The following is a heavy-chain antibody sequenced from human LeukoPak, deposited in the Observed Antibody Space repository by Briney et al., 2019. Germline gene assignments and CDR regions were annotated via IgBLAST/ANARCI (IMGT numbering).Heavy chain of an antibody. D-gene: IGHD3-22*01. V-gene: IGHV4-61*09. CDR3: ASSDYYSGSWAFDI. CDR2: IYTSGTT. J-gene: IGHJ3*02. CDR1: GGSFSSGSYY. Sequence: KTSETLSLTCTVSGGSFSSGSYYWSWIRQPAGKGLEWIGHIYTSGTTNYNPSLKSRVTISADTSKNQFYLKLSSVTAADTALYYCASSDYYSGSWAFDIWGQGTMVTVSS.